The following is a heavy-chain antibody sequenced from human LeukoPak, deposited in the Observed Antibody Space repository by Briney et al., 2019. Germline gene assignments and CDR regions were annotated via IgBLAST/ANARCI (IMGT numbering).Heavy chain of an antibody. CDR1: GGSFSGYY. Sequence: SETLSLTCAVYGGSFSGYYWSWIRQPPGKGLEWIGEINHSGSTNYNPSLKSRVTISIDTSKKQFSLKLSSVTAADTAVYYCARGYDSSDDYWGQGTLVTVSS. D-gene: IGHD3-22*01. CDR3: ARGYDSSDDY. CDR2: INHSGST. V-gene: IGHV4-34*01. J-gene: IGHJ4*02.